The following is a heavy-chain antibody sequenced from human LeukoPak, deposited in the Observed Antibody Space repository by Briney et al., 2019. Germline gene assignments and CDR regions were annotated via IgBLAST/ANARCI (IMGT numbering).Heavy chain of an antibody. CDR2: IYYSGST. CDR3: ARHGTLLLRGLAFDY. V-gene: IGHV4-39*01. CDR1: GGSISSSSYY. D-gene: IGHD3-22*01. J-gene: IGHJ4*02. Sequence: PSETPSLTCTVSGGSISSSSYYWGWIRQPPGKGLEWIGSIYYSGSTYYNPSLKSRVTISVDTSKNQFSLKLSSVTAADTAVYYCARHGTLLLRGLAFDYWGQGTLVTVSS.